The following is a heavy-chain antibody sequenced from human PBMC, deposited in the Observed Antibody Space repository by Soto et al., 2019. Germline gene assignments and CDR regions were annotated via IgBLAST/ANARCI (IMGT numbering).Heavy chain of an antibody. D-gene: IGHD2-8*02. V-gene: IGHV4-39*01. CDR2: VYSSGGT. J-gene: IGHJ3*01. Sequence: LQLQESGPGLVKPSETLSLTCTVSGGSISTCRNYWGWIRQPPGKGLQWIGSVYSSGGTYSTRHLKSRLSISVYTSKIQFSLNLWSVIAADTAGYFCARQQRSVGVCYRDDAFDFWGKGTVVIVSS. CDR1: GGSISTCRNY. CDR3: ARQQRSVGVCYRDDAFDF.